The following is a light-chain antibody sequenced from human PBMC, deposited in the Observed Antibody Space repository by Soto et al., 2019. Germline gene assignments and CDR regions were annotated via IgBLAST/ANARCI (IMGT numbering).Light chain of an antibody. Sequence: DVVMTQSPLSLSVTPGQPASISCKSSQSLLHITGETFLFWYLQKPGQSPQLLIYEVSTRVSGVPDRFSGSGSGTDFTLEISRVETDDVGSYYCLQSTQLPPTFGPGTRL. V-gene: IGKV2D-29*02. CDR3: LQSTQLPPT. CDR1: QSLLHITGETF. CDR2: EVS. J-gene: IGKJ5*01.